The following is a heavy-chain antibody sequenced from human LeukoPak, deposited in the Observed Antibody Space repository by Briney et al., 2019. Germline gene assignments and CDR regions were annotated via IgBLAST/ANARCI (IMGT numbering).Heavy chain of an antibody. CDR1: GYTFTYYW. Sequence: RGESLKISCQASGYTFTYYWMGWVRPIPGKSLEWMGIIYPGDSDTKYSPSFQGQVTISADKSMNTAYLQWSSLKASDTAMYYCARHAGVGSTSPLDYWGQGTLVTVSS. CDR3: ARHAGVGSTSPLDY. D-gene: IGHD2-2*01. V-gene: IGHV5-51*01. J-gene: IGHJ4*02. CDR2: IYPGDSDT.